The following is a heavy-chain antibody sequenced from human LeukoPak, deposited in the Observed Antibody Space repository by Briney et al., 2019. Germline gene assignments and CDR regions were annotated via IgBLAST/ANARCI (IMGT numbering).Heavy chain of an antibody. CDR2: IIPIFGTA. CDR1: GYTFTSYG. J-gene: IGHJ3*02. V-gene: IGHV1-18*01. CDR3: ARDVAAARSVAFDI. Sequence: ASVKVSCKASGYTFTSYGISWVRQAPGQGLEWMGGIIPIFGTANYAQKLQGRVTMTTDTSTSTAYMELRSLRSDDTAVYYCARDVAAARSVAFDIWGQGTMVTVSS. D-gene: IGHD6-13*01.